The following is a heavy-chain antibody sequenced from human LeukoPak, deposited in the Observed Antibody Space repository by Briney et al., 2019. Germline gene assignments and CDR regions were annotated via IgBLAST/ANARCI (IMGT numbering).Heavy chain of an antibody. D-gene: IGHD6-6*01. V-gene: IGHV3-30*03. CDR2: ISYDGSNK. CDR1: GFTFSSYG. CDR3: ASDYSSSSKVSFDY. J-gene: IGHJ4*02. Sequence: GGSLRLSCAASGFTFSSYGMHWVRQAPGKGLEWVAVISYDGSNKYYADSVKGRFTISRDNSKNTLYLQMNSLRAEDTAVYYCASDYSSSSKVSFDYWGQGTLVTVSS.